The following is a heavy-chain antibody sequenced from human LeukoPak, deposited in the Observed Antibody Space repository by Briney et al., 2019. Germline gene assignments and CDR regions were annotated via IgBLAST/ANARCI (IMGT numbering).Heavy chain of an antibody. CDR1: GFTFSDYY. J-gene: IGHJ5*02. D-gene: IGHD4-17*01. CDR2: ISSSGSTI. CDR3: AKEIYGDSTGGRFHP. V-gene: IGHV3-11*01. Sequence: GGSLRLSCAASGFTFSDYYMSWIRQAPGKGLEWVSYISSSGSTIYYADSVKGRFTISRDNAKDSLYLQMNSLRAEDTAVYYCAKEIYGDSTGGRFHPWGQGTLVTVSS.